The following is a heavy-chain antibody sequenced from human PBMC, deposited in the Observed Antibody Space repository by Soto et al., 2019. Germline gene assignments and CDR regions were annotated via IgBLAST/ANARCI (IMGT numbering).Heavy chain of an antibody. CDR2: IWYDGSNK. CDR1: GFTFSSYG. CDR3: ARVTYSGSYYGSAFDY. D-gene: IGHD1-26*01. Sequence: GGSLRLSCAASGFTFSSYGMHWVRQAPGKGLEWVAVIWYDGSNKYYADSVKGRFTISRDNSKNTLYLQMNSLRAEDTAVYYCARVTYSGSYYGSAFDYWGQGTLVTVSS. V-gene: IGHV3-33*01. J-gene: IGHJ4*02.